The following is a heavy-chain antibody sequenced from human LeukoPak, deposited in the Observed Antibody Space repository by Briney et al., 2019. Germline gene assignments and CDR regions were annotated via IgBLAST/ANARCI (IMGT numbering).Heavy chain of an antibody. D-gene: IGHD3-22*01. CDR2: ISGRDS. CDR3: ARGYFDSSGEFDY. Sequence: PGGSLRLSCAASGFSFSSFGISWVRQAPGKGLEWVTAISGRDSYIADSVKGRFTISRDNSKNTLYLQMNSLRAEDTAMYYCARGYFDSSGEFDYWGQGTLVTVSS. J-gene: IGHJ4*02. V-gene: IGHV3-23*01. CDR1: GFSFSSFG.